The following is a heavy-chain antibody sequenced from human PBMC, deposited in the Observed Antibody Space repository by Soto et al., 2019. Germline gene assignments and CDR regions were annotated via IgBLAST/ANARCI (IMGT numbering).Heavy chain of an antibody. D-gene: IGHD3-10*01. CDR3: VRNLEVASGKYHYNGMDV. CDR1: GFIFSDYY. CDR2: ISISSSHT. Sequence: GSLRLSCAASGFIFSDYYMSRIRQAPGKGLEWVSYISISSSHTNYADSVRGRFTISRDNTRNSLYLQMNSLRAEDTAVYYCVRNLEVASGKYHYNGMDVWGQGTTVTVSS. V-gene: IGHV3-11*06. J-gene: IGHJ6*01.